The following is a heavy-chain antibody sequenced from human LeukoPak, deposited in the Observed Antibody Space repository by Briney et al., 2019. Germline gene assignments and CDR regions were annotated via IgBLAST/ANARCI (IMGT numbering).Heavy chain of an antibody. V-gene: IGHV1-2*02. D-gene: IGHD1-14*01. CDR2: INPNTGDT. J-gene: IGHJ4*02. CDR3: ARNTGLTPIY. Sequence: GASVRVSCQASGYRFTGFEVHWLGQAPGQGFHWMGRINPNTGDTKVLQTFRGRVTLTRDTSISKTYMDLSNLRADDTAVYYCARNTGLTPIYWGQGSLVTVSS. CDR1: GYRFTGFE.